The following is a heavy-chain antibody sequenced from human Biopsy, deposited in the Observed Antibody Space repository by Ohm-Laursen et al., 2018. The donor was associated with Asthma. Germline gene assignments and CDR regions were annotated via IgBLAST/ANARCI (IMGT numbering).Heavy chain of an antibody. J-gene: IGHJ6*02. D-gene: IGHD4-17*01. Sequence: SDTLSLTCTVSGASITSSAYYWGWIRQSPGTGLEWIGFVFWSGTTHYSRSLERRLSISIDTTRNEFSMRLRSVTAADTAVYFCARVASYGDLYFGIDVWGPGTTVSVS. V-gene: IGHV4-30-4*02. CDR2: VFWSGTT. CDR3: ARVASYGDLYFGIDV. CDR1: GASITSSAYY.